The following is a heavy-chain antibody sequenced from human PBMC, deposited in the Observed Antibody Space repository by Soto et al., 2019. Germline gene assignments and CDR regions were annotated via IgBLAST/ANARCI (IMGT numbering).Heavy chain of an antibody. Sequence: GGSLRLSCAASGFTFSSYAMSWVRQAPGKGLEWVSAISGSGGSTYYADSVKGRFTISRDNSKNTLYLQMNSLRAEDTAVYYCAKDLGYDSDDLDYYYYGMDVWGQGTTVTVSS. J-gene: IGHJ6*02. CDR1: GFTFSSYA. V-gene: IGHV3-23*01. CDR3: AKDLGYDSDDLDYYYYGMDV. CDR2: ISGSGGST. D-gene: IGHD5-12*01.